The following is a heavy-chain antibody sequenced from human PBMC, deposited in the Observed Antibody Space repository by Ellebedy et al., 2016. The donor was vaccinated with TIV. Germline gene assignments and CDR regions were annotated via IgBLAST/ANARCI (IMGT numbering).Heavy chain of an antibody. V-gene: IGHV4-30-2*01. D-gene: IGHD2-15*01. CDR3: ARGLIVDY. Sequence: SETLSLXXAVSGGSISSGGYSWSWIRQPPGKGLEWIGYIYHSGSTNYNPSLKSRVTISVDTSKNQFSLKLSSVTAADTAVYYCARGLIVDYWGQGTLVTVSS. CDR1: GGSISSGGYS. CDR2: IYHSGST. J-gene: IGHJ4*02.